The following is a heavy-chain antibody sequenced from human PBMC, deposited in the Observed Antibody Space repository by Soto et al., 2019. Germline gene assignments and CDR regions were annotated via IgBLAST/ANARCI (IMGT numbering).Heavy chain of an antibody. Sequence: GGSLRLSCAASGFTFSSYAMSWVRQAPGNGLEWVSAISGSGGSTYYADSVKGRFTISRDNSKNTLYLQMNSLRAEDTAVYYCAKVGERSIVATNYGMDVWGQGTTVTVSS. CDR2: ISGSGGST. J-gene: IGHJ6*02. CDR3: AKVGERSIVATNYGMDV. D-gene: IGHD5-12*01. CDR1: GFTFSSYA. V-gene: IGHV3-23*01.